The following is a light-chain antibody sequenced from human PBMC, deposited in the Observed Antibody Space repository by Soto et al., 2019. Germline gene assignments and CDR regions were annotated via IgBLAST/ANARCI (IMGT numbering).Light chain of an antibody. V-gene: IGKV3-15*01. CDR1: QSVSSN. J-gene: IGKJ3*01. Sequence: EIVMTQSPATLSVSPGERATLSCRASQSVSSNLAWYQQKPGQAPRLLIYGASTRATGLPAWFSGTGSGTEFTLTISGVLSGDFAVYYCQQYNNWPFTFGPGIKVDIK. CDR2: GAS. CDR3: QQYNNWPFT.